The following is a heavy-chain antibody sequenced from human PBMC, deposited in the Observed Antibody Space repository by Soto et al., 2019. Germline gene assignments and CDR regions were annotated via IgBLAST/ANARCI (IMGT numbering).Heavy chain of an antibody. D-gene: IGHD3-10*01. Sequence: SETLSLTCTVSGASMNSYHWSWIRQPAGKGLEWIGHIHSSGSTNYNPSLKSRVTMSVDTSKNQFSLRLMSLTAADTAVYYCARASYFRPSGSYYFVPWGQGTLVTVSS. V-gene: IGHV4-4*07. CDR1: GASMNSYH. J-gene: IGHJ5*02. CDR2: IHSSGST. CDR3: ARASYFRPSGSYYFVP.